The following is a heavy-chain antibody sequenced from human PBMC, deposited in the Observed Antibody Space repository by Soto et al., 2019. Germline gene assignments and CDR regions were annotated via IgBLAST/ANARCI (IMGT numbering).Heavy chain of an antibody. CDR3: AISLHPGDNY. CDR2: ISYDGSNK. D-gene: IGHD3-10*01. V-gene: IGHV3-30-3*01. Sequence: QVQLVESGGGVVQPGRSLRLSCAASGFTFSSYAMHWVRQAPGKGLEWVAVISYDGSNKYYADSVKGRFTISRDNSKNPLYLQMTSRRAEDRAVYYCAISLHPGDNYWAQGTLVTVSS. J-gene: IGHJ4*02. CDR1: GFTFSSYA.